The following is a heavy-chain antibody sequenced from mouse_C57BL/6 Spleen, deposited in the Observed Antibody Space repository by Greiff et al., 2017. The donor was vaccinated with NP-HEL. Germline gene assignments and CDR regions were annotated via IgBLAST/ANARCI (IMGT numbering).Heavy chain of an antibody. CDR2: IDPSDSET. CDR3: ARWGTLGGYFDY. CDR1: GYTFTSYW. V-gene: IGHV1-52*01. J-gene: IGHJ2*01. Sequence: VKLQQPGAELVRPGSSVKLSCKASGYTFTSYWMHWVKQRPIQGLEWIGNIDPSDSETHYNQKFKDKATLTVDKSSSTAYMQLSSLTSEDSAVYYCARWGTLGGYFDYWGQGTTLTVSS.